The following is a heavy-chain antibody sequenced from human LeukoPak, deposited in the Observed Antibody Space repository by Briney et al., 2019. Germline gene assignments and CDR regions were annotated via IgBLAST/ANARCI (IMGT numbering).Heavy chain of an antibody. CDR3: AELGITMIGGV. CDR1: GFTLSSYE. D-gene: IGHD3-10*02. Sequence: GGSLRLSCAASGFTLSSYEMNWVRQAPGKGLEWVSYISSSGSTIYYADSVKGRFTISRDNAKNSLYLQMNSLRAEDTAVYYCAELGITMIGGVWGKGTTVTVSS. J-gene: IGHJ6*04. V-gene: IGHV3-48*03. CDR2: ISSSGSTI.